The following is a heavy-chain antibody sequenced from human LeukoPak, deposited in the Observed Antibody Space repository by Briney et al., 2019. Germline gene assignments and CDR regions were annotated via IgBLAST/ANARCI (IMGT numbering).Heavy chain of an antibody. V-gene: IGHV1-69*13. J-gene: IGHJ4*02. CDR1: GYTFTTYG. D-gene: IGHD3-10*01. Sequence: GASVNVSCKASGYTFTTYGITWVRQAPGQGLEWMGGIIPIFGTANYAQKFQGRVTITADESTSTAYMELSSLRSEDTAVYYCARDYYYGSGSGPFYYWGQGTLVTVSS. CDR3: ARDYYYGSGSGPFYY. CDR2: IIPIFGTA.